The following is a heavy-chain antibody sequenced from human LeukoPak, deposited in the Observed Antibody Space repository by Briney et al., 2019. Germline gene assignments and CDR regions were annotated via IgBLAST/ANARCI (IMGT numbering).Heavy chain of an antibody. D-gene: IGHD5-24*01. CDR2: INPSTGVT. V-gene: IGHV1-2*02. J-gene: IGHJ5*02. Sequence: GASVKVSCKTSGYTFTGFYIHWVRQAPGQGLEWTGWINPSTGVTSYAQKFQGRVTMTRDRSIATAYMDLNRLRSDETALYFCARETRTAGYKRKNWFDPWGQGALVTVSS. CDR1: GYTFTGFY. CDR3: ARETRTAGYKRKNWFDP.